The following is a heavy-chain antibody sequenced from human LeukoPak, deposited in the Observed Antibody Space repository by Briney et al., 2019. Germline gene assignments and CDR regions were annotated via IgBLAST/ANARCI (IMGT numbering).Heavy chain of an antibody. CDR1: GNTLTESS. CDR2: FDPEVGGT. Sequence: ASVKVSCKVSGNTLTESSIHWVRQAPGKDLEWVGGFDPEVGGTVYAQKFQGRVTMTEDTSTDTAYVDLSSLRSEDTAVYYCATAYDTSGYGPFDMWGQGTMVTVST. V-gene: IGHV1-24*01. J-gene: IGHJ3*02. D-gene: IGHD3-22*01. CDR3: ATAYDTSGYGPFDM.